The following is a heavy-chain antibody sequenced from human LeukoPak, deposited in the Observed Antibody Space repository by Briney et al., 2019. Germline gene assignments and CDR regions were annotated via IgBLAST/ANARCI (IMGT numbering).Heavy chain of an antibody. CDR1: GGSFSGYY. V-gene: IGHV4-34*01. CDR2: INHSGST. J-gene: IGHJ4*02. D-gene: IGHD1-26*01. CDR3: ARGLSAHGY. Sequence: SETLSPTCAVYGGSFSGYYWSWIRQPPGKGLEWIGEINHSGSTNYNPSLKSRVTKSVDTSKNQFSLKLSSVTAADTAVYYCARGLSAHGYWGQGTLVTVSS.